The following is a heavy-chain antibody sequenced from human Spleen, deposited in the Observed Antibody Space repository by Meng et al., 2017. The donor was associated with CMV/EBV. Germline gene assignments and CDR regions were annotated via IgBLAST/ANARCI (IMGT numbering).Heavy chain of an antibody. CDR1: GFTFRSYW. D-gene: IGHD3-22*01. V-gene: IGHV3-74*01. CDR3: AKDPRGSSGY. Sequence: GESLKISCVASGFTFRSYWMHWVRQAPGKGLVWVSRTDSDGSDTSYADSVKGRFTISRDNAKNTLYLQMKSLRAEDTAVYYCAKDPRGSSGYWGQGTLVTVSS. J-gene: IGHJ4*02. CDR2: TDSDGSDT.